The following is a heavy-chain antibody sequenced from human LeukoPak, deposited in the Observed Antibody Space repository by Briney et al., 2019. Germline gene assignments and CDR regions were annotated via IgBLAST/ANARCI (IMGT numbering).Heavy chain of an antibody. CDR3: VRLRRNSDTSGYYYDYDF. J-gene: IGHJ4*02. Sequence: GGSLRLSCVAPGYTFSNFSINSVRQAPGKGLEWVSSISVRSNYIYYADSVRGRFSISRDDARDSLFLQMNSLRAEDTAVYYCVRLRRNSDTSGYYYDYDFWGQGTLVTVSS. CDR2: ISVRSNYI. CDR1: GYTFSNFS. V-gene: IGHV3-21*01. D-gene: IGHD3-22*01.